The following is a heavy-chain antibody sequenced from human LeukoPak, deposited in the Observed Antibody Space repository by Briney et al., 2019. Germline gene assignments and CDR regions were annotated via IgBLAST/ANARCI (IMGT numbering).Heavy chain of an antibody. D-gene: IGHD2-21*02. CDR1: GGSISSISYY. V-gene: IGHV4-39*07. Sequence: SETLSLTCTVSGGSISSISYYWGWLSQTPGKGLEWIGSIYYSGSTYYNPSLKSRVTRSVDTSKNQFSLKLRSVTAADTAVYYCAREGHNHCGGDCYRNWFDPWGQGTLVTVSS. CDR2: IYYSGST. J-gene: IGHJ5*02. CDR3: AREGHNHCGGDCYRNWFDP.